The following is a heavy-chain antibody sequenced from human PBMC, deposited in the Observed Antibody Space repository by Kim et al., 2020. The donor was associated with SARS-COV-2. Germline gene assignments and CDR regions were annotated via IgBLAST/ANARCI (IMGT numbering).Heavy chain of an antibody. V-gene: IGHV3-30*18. Sequence: GGSLRLSCAASGFTFSSYGMHWVRQAPGKGLEWVAVISYDGSNKYYADSVKGRFTISRDNSKNTLYLQMNSLRAEDTAVYYCAKDLTVIAVAGAPDYWGQGTLVTVSS. CDR3: AKDLTVIAVAGAPDY. CDR2: ISYDGSNK. J-gene: IGHJ4*02. CDR1: GFTFSSYG. D-gene: IGHD6-19*01.